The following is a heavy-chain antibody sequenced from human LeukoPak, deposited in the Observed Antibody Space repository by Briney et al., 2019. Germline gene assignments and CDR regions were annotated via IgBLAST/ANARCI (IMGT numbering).Heavy chain of an antibody. D-gene: IGHD3-16*02. J-gene: IGHJ3*02. CDR3: AMRIYRDDAFDI. Sequence: GEPLKISFKGSGCRFTSYWIGWGRPRPGKGLEWMGIIYPGDSDTRYSPSFQGQVTISADKSISTAYLQWSSLKASDTAMYYCAMRIYRDDAFDIWGQGTMVTVSS. V-gene: IGHV5-51*01. CDR2: IYPGDSDT. CDR1: GCRFTSYW.